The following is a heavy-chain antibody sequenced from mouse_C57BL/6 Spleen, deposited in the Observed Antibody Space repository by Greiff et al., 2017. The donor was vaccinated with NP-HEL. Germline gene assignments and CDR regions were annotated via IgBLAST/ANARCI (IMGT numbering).Heavy chain of an antibody. D-gene: IGHD2-4*01. CDR3: ASHYDYDEDY. V-gene: IGHV1-64*01. CDR1: GYTFTSYW. CDR2: IHPNSGST. J-gene: IGHJ2*01. Sequence: QVQLQQPGAELVKPGAPVKLSCKASGYTFTSYWMHWVKQRPGQGLEWIGMIHPNSGSTNYNEKFKSQATLTVDKSSSTAYMQLSSLTSEDSAVYYCASHYDYDEDYWGQGTTLTVSS.